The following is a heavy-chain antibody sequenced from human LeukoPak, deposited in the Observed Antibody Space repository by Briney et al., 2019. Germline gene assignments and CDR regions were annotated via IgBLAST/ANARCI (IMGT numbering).Heavy chain of an antibody. CDR3: ARGVYDSSGYYYGLYYFDY. V-gene: IGHV4-39*07. Sequence: PSETLSLTCTVSGGSISSSSYYWGWIRQPPGKGLEWIGSIYYNGSTYYNPSLKSRVTISVDTSKNQFSLKLSSVTAADTAVYYCARGVYDSSGYYYGLYYFDYWGQGTLVTVSS. CDR1: GGSISSSSYY. J-gene: IGHJ4*02. CDR2: IYYNGST. D-gene: IGHD3-22*01.